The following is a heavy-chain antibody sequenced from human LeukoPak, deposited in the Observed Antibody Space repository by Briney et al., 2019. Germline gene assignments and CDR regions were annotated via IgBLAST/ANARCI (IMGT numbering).Heavy chain of an antibody. CDR2: ISGIGGST. Sequence: GGSLRLSCAASGFTFSSYAMSWVRQAPGKGLEWVSAISGIGGSTYYADSVKGRFTISRDNSKNTLYLQMNSLRAEDTAVYYCAEGRVVVVVAATLPWFDPWGQGTLVTVSS. CDR1: GFTFSSYA. CDR3: AEGRVVVVVAATLPWFDP. J-gene: IGHJ5*02. D-gene: IGHD2-15*01. V-gene: IGHV3-23*01.